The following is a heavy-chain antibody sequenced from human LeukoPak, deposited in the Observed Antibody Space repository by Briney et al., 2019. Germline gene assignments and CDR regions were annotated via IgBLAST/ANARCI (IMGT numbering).Heavy chain of an antibody. CDR1: GVSISSYY. CDR3: ARHPDSDYGDYWFDP. Sequence: SETLSLTCTVSGVSISSYYWSWIRQPPGKGLEWIGYIYYSGSTNYYPSLMSRGTILVDTSKHQFYLKRSSVTAADTAVYYCARHPDSDYGDYWFDPWGQGTLVTVSS. V-gene: IGHV4-59*01. CDR2: IYYSGST. D-gene: IGHD4-17*01. J-gene: IGHJ5*02.